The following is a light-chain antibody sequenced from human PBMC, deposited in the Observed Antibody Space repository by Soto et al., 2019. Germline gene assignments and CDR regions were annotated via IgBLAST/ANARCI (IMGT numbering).Light chain of an antibody. Sequence: DIQMTQSPSSLSASVGDRVTISCRASQSISNYLNSYQQKPGKAPKLLIYASFTLQSGVPSRFSGTGSKTDFTLTISSLQPEHFGTYYCQQSYSSPETFGQGTKVEI. CDR1: QSISNY. CDR2: ASF. V-gene: IGKV1-39*01. J-gene: IGKJ1*01. CDR3: QQSYSSPET.